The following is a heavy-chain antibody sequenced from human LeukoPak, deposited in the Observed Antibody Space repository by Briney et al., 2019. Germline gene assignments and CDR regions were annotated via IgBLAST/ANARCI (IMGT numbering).Heavy chain of an antibody. Sequence: PGGSLRLSCAASGFTFSNYAMTWVRQAPGKGLEWVSVIRGSGSNTDYADSVKGRFTISRDNSKNTLYLQMNSLRAEDTAVYYCARDDVAVTGALDFWGQGTLVTVSS. CDR1: GFTFSNYA. J-gene: IGHJ4*02. V-gene: IGHV3-23*01. D-gene: IGHD6-19*01. CDR3: ARDDVAVTGALDF. CDR2: IRGSGSNT.